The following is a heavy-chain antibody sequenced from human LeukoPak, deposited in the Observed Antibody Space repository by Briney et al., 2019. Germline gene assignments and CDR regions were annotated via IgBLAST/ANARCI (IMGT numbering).Heavy chain of an antibody. CDR3: ARDCSSTSCSAQNY. CDR1: GFTFSSYA. CDR2: ISYDGSNK. Sequence: GGSLRLSCAASGFTFSSYAMHWDRQAPGKGLEWVAVISYDGSNKYYADSVKGRFTISRDNSKNTLYLQMNSLRAEDTAVYYCARDCSSTSCSAQNYWGQGTLVTVSS. V-gene: IGHV3-30-3*01. D-gene: IGHD2-2*01. J-gene: IGHJ4*02.